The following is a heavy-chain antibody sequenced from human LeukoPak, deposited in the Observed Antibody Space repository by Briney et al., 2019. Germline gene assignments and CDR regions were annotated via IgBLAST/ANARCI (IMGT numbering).Heavy chain of an antibody. D-gene: IGHD7-27*01. J-gene: IGHJ4*02. V-gene: IGHV3-33*06. CDR2: IWYDGTNK. CDR1: GFTLSNYG. Sequence: PGGSLRLSCAVAGFTLSNYGMHWVLQAPGRGLEWVAVIWYDGTNKYYADSVRGRFTISRDSSKNTLYLQMNSLRAEDTAVFYCAKGGRNWADLESWGQGALVTVSS. CDR3: AKGGRNWADLES.